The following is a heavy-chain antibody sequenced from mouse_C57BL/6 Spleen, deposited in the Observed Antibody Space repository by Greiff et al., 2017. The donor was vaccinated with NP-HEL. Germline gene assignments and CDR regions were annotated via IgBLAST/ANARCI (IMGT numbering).Heavy chain of an antibody. CDR3: ARPDRDYAMDY. V-gene: IGHV1-80*01. J-gene: IGHJ4*01. Sequence: QVQLQQSGAELVKPGASVKISCKASGYAFSSYWMNWVKQRPGKGLEWIGQIYPGDGDTNYNGKFKGKATLTADKSSSTAYMQLSSLTSEDSAVYFCARPDRDYAMDYWGQGTSVTVSS. CDR1: GYAFSSYW. D-gene: IGHD2-14*01. CDR2: IYPGDGDT.